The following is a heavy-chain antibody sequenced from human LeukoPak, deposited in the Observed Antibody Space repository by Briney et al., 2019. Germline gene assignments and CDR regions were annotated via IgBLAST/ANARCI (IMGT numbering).Heavy chain of an antibody. CDR1: GYTFTSYG. CDR3: ARNGPTSYGPPPDFDY. J-gene: IGHJ4*02. D-gene: IGHD3-10*01. CDR2: ISAYNGNT. V-gene: IGHV1-18*01. Sequence: ASVKVSCKASGYTFTSYGISWVRQAPGQGLEWMGWISAYNGNTNYAQKLQGRVTMTTDTSTSTAYMELRSLRSDDTAVYYCARNGPTSYGPPPDFDYWGQGALVTVSS.